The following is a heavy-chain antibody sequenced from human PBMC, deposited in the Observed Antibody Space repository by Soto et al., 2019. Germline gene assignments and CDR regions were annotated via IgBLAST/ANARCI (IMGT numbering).Heavy chain of an antibody. CDR1: GGSVSSGSYY. V-gene: IGHV4-61*01. CDR3: AKVVGATRILFDP. J-gene: IGHJ5*02. D-gene: IGHD1-26*01. Sequence: KTSETLSLTCTVSGGSVSSGSYYWSWIRQPPGKGLEWIGYIYYSGSTNYNPSLKSRVTISVDTSKNQFSLKLSSVTAADTAVYYCAKVVGATRILFDPWGQGTLVTVSS. CDR2: IYYSGST.